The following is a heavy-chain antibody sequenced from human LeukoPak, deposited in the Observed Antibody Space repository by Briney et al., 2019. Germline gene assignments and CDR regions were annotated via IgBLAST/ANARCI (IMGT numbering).Heavy chain of an antibody. CDR3: AELGITMIGGV. V-gene: IGHV3-74*01. CDR2: INTDGSST. J-gene: IGHJ6*04. D-gene: IGHD3-10*02. CDR1: GFTFSNYW. Sequence: GGSLRLSCAASGFTFSNYWMHWVRQAPGKGLVWFSRINTDGSSTSYADSVKGRFTISRDNAKNSLYLQMNSLRAEDTAVYYCAELGITMIGGVWGKGTTVTISS.